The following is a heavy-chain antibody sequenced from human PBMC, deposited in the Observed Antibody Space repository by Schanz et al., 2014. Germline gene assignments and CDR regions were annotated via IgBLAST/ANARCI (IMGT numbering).Heavy chain of an antibody. CDR2: IRPDNGHT. Sequence: QVQLVQSGGEMKKPGASVKVSCKASGYTFTDYGLSWVRQAPGQGLEWLGWIRPDNGHTTYSQKVRDRVIFTTDTSANTAYMELRRLISEDTAVYYCAGTYCSSTSCYTGYYYMDVWGKGTTVTVSS. CDR3: AGTYCSSTSCYTGYYYMDV. D-gene: IGHD2-2*02. V-gene: IGHV1-18*01. J-gene: IGHJ6*03. CDR1: GYTFTDYG.